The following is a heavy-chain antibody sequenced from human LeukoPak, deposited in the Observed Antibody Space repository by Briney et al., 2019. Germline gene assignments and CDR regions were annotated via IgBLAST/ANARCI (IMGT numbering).Heavy chain of an antibody. CDR3: AKVGVDHYYYMDV. V-gene: IGHV3-23*01. J-gene: IGHJ6*03. D-gene: IGHD3-16*01. CDR1: GFTFSIYW. CDR2: ISGSGGST. Sequence: PGGSLRLSCAASGFTFSIYWMSWVRQAPGKGLEWVSAISGSGGSTYYADSVKGRFTISRDNSKNTLYPQMNSLRAEDTAVYYCAKVGVDHYYYMDVWGKGTTVTVSS.